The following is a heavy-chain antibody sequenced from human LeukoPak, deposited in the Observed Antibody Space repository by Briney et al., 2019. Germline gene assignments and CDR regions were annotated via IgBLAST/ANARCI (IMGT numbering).Heavy chain of an antibody. CDR1: GFTFSSYV. D-gene: IGHD3-16*01. V-gene: IGHV3-23*01. CDR2: VIGDGGST. CDR3: AKEGDRSFDY. J-gene: IGHJ4*02. Sequence: GGSLRLSCAASGFTFSSYVMSWVRQAPGMGLEWVSSVIGDGGSTYYADSVKGRFTISRDNSKNTLYLHVNSLRAEDTAIYYCAKEGDRSFDYWGQGTLVTVSS.